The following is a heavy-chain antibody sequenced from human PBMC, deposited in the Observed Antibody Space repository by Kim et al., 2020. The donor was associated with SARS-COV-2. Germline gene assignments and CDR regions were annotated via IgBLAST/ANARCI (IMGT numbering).Heavy chain of an antibody. D-gene: IGHD3-22*01. CDR2: ISYDGSNK. Sequence: GGSLRLSCAASGFTFSSYGMHWVRQAPGKGLEWVAVISYDGSNKYYADSVKGRFTISRDNSKNTLYLQMNSLRAEDTAVYYCAKTYYYDSSGIIDYWGQGTLVTVSS. J-gene: IGHJ4*02. V-gene: IGHV3-30*18. CDR1: GFTFSSYG. CDR3: AKTYYYDSSGIIDY.